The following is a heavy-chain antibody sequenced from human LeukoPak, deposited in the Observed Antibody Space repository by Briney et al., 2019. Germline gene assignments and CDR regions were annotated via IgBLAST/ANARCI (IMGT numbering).Heavy chain of an antibody. CDR3: ARVSSSWYQDWYFDL. Sequence: KASETLSLTCTVSGVSISSSNSYWGCIRQPPGKGLEWIGSIYYSGNTYYNAYLKSQLSISIDTSKNLFSLKLTSVTAADTAVYYCARVSSSWYQDWYFDLWGRGTLVTVSS. CDR2: IYYSGNT. J-gene: IGHJ2*01. CDR1: GVSISSSNSY. D-gene: IGHD6-13*01. V-gene: IGHV4-39*01.